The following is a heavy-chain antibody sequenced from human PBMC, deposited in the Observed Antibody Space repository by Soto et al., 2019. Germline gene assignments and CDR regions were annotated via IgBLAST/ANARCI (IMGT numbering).Heavy chain of an antibody. D-gene: IGHD3-10*01. Sequence: PSETLCLTCTVSGASISIVGYFWSWIRQHPGKGLEWIGHIYYNGRTYYNPSLKSRLTISVDTSKNEFSLRLTSVTAADTAVYFCATDEYFGSEIDFYYYAMDVWGQGTTVT. CDR2: IYYNGRT. CDR3: ATDEYFGSEIDFYYYAMDV. V-gene: IGHV4-31*03. CDR1: GASISIVGYF. J-gene: IGHJ6*02.